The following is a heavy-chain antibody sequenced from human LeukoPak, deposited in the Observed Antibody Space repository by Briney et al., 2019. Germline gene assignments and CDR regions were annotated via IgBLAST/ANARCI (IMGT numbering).Heavy chain of an antibody. CDR3: TRHFKDFWSGSDNWFDP. CDR2: IRSKANSYAT. CDR1: GFTFSGSA. V-gene: IGHV3-73*01. D-gene: IGHD3-3*01. Sequence: GGSLRLSCAASGFTFSGSAMHWVRQASGKGPEWVGRIRSKANSYATAYAASVKGRFTISRDDSKNTAYLQMNSLKTEDTAVYYCTRHFKDFWSGSDNWFDPWGQGTLVTVSS. J-gene: IGHJ5*02.